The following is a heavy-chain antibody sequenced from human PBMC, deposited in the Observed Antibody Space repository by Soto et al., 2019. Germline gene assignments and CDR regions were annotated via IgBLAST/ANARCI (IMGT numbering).Heavy chain of an antibody. CDR1: GFTFSNHY. V-gene: IGHV3-11*01. D-gene: IGHD3-16*01. Sequence: QMQLVESGGGLVEPGGSLRLSCEASGFTFSNHYMSWIRQAPGKGLEWVSYISRSGSTIYYADSVRGRFTISRDNSKSSLYLQRDSRRAEDTAMYYCGRDPELWDENVATRPSIYYYGMDVWGQGTTVTVSS. CDR2: ISRSGSTI. J-gene: IGHJ6*02. CDR3: GRDPELWDENVATRPSIYYYGMDV.